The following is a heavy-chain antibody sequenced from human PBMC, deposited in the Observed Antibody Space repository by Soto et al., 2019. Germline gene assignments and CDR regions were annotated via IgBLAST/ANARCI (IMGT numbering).Heavy chain of an antibody. Sequence: PGGSLGLSCAASGFTFRSYAMHWARQAPGKGLEWVTVISIRGGDEYYAESVRGRFTISRDDSKNTLYLQMDSLRVEDTAVYYCARGTIVARQHLDYWGQGTLVTVSS. D-gene: IGHD6-6*01. V-gene: IGHV3-30*03. CDR1: GFTFRSYA. CDR2: ISIRGGDE. CDR3: ARGTIVARQHLDY. J-gene: IGHJ4*02.